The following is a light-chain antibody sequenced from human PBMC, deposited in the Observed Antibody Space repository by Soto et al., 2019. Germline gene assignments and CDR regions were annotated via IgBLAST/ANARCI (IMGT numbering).Light chain of an antibody. Sequence: QSVLTQPPSASGTPGQRVTISCPGGGPNIGSNSVNWYQKFPATAPKLLIYGNTQRPSGVPDRFSGSKSGTSASLAISGLHSEDEADYYCAAWDDNLNGVVFGGGTKLTVL. V-gene: IGLV1-44*01. CDR2: GNT. J-gene: IGLJ3*02. CDR3: AAWDDNLNGVV. CDR1: GPNIGSNS.